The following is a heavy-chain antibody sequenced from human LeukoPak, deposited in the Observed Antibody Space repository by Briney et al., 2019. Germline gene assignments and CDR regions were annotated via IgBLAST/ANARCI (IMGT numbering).Heavy chain of an antibody. J-gene: IGHJ3*02. CDR2: IYHSGST. CDR1: GYSISSGNY. CDR3: ARPSSHYYDSSGYFAFDI. Sequence: SETLSLTCTVSGYSISSGNYWGWIRQSPGKGLEWIGTIYHSGSTYYNPSLKSRVTISVDTSKNQFSLKLSSVTAADTAVYYCARPSSHYYDSSGYFAFDIWGQGTMVTVSS. D-gene: IGHD3-22*01. V-gene: IGHV4-38-2*02.